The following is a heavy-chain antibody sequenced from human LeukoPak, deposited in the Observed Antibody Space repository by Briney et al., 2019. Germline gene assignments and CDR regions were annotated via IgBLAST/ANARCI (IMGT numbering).Heavy chain of an antibody. CDR3: AKGLVGVRGAFDI. V-gene: IGHV3-30*02. Sequence: PGGSLRLSCAASGFTFSSYGMHWVRQAPGKGLEWVAFIRYDGSNKYCADSVKGRFTISRDNSKNTLYLQMNSLRAEDTAVYYCAKGLVGVRGAFDIWGQGTMVTVSS. J-gene: IGHJ3*02. CDR1: GFTFSSYG. CDR2: IRYDGSNK. D-gene: IGHD1-26*01.